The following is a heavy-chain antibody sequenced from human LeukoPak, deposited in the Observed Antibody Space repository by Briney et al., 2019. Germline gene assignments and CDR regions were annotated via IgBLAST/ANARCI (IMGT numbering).Heavy chain of an antibody. CDR1: GFTFSRHG. CDR2: ISNDGSRK. CDR3: ARDRAWNYFDY. V-gene: IGHV3-30*03. Sequence: GRSLRLSCAPSGFTFSRHGMHWVRQAPGKGLEWVAIISNDGSRKYYAHSVEGRFTISRDNSKNTLYLQTDSLRAEDTAVYYCARDRAWNYFDYWGQGTLVTVSS. D-gene: IGHD3-3*01. J-gene: IGHJ4*02.